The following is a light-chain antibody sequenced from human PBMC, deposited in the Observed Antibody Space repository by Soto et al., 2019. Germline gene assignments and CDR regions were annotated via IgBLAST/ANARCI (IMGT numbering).Light chain of an antibody. CDR2: GAS. Sequence: EIVMKQSPATPSVSPGGRGTPSCRASQSVSSNLAWYQQKPGQAPRLLIYGASTRATGIPARFSGSGSGTEFTLTISSLQSEDFAVYYCQQYNNWQVTFGQGTRLEIK. CDR1: QSVSSN. J-gene: IGKJ5*01. CDR3: QQYNNWQVT. V-gene: IGKV3-15*01.